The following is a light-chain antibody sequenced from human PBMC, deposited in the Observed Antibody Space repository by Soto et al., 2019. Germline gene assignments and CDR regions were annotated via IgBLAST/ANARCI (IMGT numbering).Light chain of an antibody. Sequence: DIQMTQSPSSLSASVGDKVTITCRTSQSITIYLNWYHHKPGIAPKLPIYGATTLQSGVPSRFRGSGSGTDFTLTISSLQPEDFGIYYCQQSYSIPWTFGQGTKVEIK. CDR1: QSITIY. CDR3: QQSYSIPWT. CDR2: GAT. J-gene: IGKJ1*01. V-gene: IGKV1-39*01.